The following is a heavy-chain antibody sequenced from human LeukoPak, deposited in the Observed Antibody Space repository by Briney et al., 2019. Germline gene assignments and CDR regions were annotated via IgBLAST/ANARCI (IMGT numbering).Heavy chain of an antibody. CDR2: ISSSSSYI. CDR3: ARQYSGSWPIGDY. D-gene: IGHD1-26*01. V-gene: IGHV3-21*01. CDR1: GFTFSSYS. Sequence: GGSLRLSCGASGFTFSSYSMNWVRQAPGKGLEWVSSISSSSSYIYYADSVKGRFTISRDNSKNTLYLQMNSLRAEDTAVYYCARQYSGSWPIGDYWGQGTLVTVSS. J-gene: IGHJ4*02.